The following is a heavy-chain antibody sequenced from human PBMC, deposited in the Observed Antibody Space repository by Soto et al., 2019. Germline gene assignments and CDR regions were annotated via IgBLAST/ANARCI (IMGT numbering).Heavy chain of an antibody. V-gene: IGHV1-18*01. CDR1: GYTFTSYG. D-gene: IGHD3-22*01. Sequence: ASVKVSCKASGYTFTSYGICWVRHAPGQGLEWMGWISAYNGNTNYAQKLQGRVTMTTDTSTSTAYMELSSLRSEDTAVYYCASDYYDSRGLFDYWGQGTLVTVSS. CDR3: ASDYYDSRGLFDY. CDR2: ISAYNGNT. J-gene: IGHJ4*02.